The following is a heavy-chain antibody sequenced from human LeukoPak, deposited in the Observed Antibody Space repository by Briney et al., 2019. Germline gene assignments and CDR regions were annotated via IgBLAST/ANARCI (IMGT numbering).Heavy chain of an antibody. CDR2: ISYDGSNK. CDR1: GFTFSSYG. J-gene: IGHJ4*02. Sequence: PGGSLRLSCAASGFTFSSYGMHWVRQAPGKGLEWVAVISYDGSNKYYADSAKGRFTISRDNSKNTLYLQMNSLRAEDTAVYYCARSTYFDYWGQGTLVTVSS. CDR3: ARSTYFDY. V-gene: IGHV3-30*19.